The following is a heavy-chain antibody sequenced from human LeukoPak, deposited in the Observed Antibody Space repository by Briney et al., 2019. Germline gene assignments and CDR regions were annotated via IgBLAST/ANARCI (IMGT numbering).Heavy chain of an antibody. J-gene: IGHJ4*02. CDR2: IYHSGTT. D-gene: IGHD6-13*01. Sequence: SGTLSLTCAVSGGSISSTDWWSWVRPPPGKGLEWIGEIYHSGTTNYNPSLKSRVSISVDKSKNQFSLRLSSVTAADTAMYYCARGGIAAAGLDYWGQGTLVTVSS. V-gene: IGHV4-4*02. CDR1: GGSISSTDW. CDR3: ARGGIAAAGLDY.